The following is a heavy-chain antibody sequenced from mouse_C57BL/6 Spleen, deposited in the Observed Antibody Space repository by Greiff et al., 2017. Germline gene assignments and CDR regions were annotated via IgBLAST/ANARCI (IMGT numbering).Heavy chain of an antibody. Sequence: DVKLVESGGGLVQPGGSLSLSCAASGFTFTDYYMSWVRQPPGKALEWLGFIRNKANGYTTEYSASVKGRFTISRDNSQSILYLQMNALRAEDSATYYCARYEGLYAMDYWGQGTSVTVSS. CDR2: IRNKANGYTT. CDR3: ARYEGLYAMDY. V-gene: IGHV7-3*01. D-gene: IGHD3-1*01. J-gene: IGHJ4*01. CDR1: GFTFTDYY.